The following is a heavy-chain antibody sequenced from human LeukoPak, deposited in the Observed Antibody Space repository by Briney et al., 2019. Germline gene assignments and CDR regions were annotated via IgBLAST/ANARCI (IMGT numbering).Heavy chain of an antibody. CDR3: AGDMVRGVILRRVLEY. Sequence: ASVKVSCKASGYTVTGYHMHWVRQAPGQGLEWMVWINPNSGGTNYAQKFQGRVTMTRDTSINTACMELSRLRSDDTAVYYCAGDMVRGVILRRVLEYWGQGTLVTVSS. CDR1: GYTVTGYH. CDR2: INPNSGGT. D-gene: IGHD3-10*01. J-gene: IGHJ4*02. V-gene: IGHV1-2*02.